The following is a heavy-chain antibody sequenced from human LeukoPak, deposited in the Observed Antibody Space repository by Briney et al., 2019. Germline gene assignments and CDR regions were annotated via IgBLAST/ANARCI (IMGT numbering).Heavy chain of an antibody. J-gene: IGHJ3*02. D-gene: IGHD1-14*01. CDR1: GGSISSGGYY. CDR2: IYYSGST. V-gene: IGHV4-31*03. Sequence: SETLSLTCTVSGGSISSGGYYWSWIRQPPGKGLEWIGYIYYSGSTYYNPSLKSRVTISVDTSKNQFSLKLSSVTAADTAVYYCARVNRLDAFDIWGQGTMVTVSS. CDR3: ARVNRLDAFDI.